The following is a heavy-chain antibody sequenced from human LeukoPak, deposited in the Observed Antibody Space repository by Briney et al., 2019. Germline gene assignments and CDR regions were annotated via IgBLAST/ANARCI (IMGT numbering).Heavy chain of an antibody. CDR3: LRHKSTNTGYFDS. CDR1: GGSINGHTYY. J-gene: IGHJ4*02. Sequence: SETLSLNCTVSGGSINGHTYYWGWIRQPPGKGLEWIGGVYYDGTSYSNPSLKTRAAVFVDTSRDQFSLDLSSVTAADTALYYCLRHKSTNTGYFDSCPQGTLDCVS. CDR2: VYYDGTS. V-gene: IGHV4-39*01.